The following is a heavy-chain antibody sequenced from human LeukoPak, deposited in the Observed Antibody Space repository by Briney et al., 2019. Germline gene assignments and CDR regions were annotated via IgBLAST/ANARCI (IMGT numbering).Heavy chain of an antibody. J-gene: IGHJ4*02. V-gene: IGHV4-4*02. CDR2: ILHSGST. CDR3: ARDRGGYTYSHDY. Sequence: PSGTLSLTCVVSGYSISSGYWWSWVRQSPGKGLEWIGEILHSGSTNYNPSLKSRVTISLDTSNNQFSLKLTSVTAADTAVYYCARDRGGYTYSHDYWGQGTLVTVSS. CDR1: GYSISSGYW. D-gene: IGHD5-18*01.